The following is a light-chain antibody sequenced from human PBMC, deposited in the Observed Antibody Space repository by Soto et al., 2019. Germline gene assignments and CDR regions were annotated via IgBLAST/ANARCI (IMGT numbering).Light chain of an antibody. CDR1: SSNIGAGYD. J-gene: IGLJ1*01. V-gene: IGLV1-40*01. Sequence: QSVLTQPPSVSGAPGQRVTISCTGSSSNIGAGYDVHWYQQLPGKAPKLLIYGNDNRPSGVPERFSGSKSGTSASLAITGLRADDEADYYCQSYGSSPSANFVFGTGTTLTVL. CDR2: GND. CDR3: QSYGSSPSANFV.